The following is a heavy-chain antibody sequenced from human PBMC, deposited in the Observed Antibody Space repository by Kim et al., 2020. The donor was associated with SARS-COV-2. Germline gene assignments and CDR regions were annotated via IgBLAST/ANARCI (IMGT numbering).Heavy chain of an antibody. D-gene: IGHD1-1*01. CDR1: GGSIRADY. Sequence: SETLSLTCTVSGGSIRADYWSWVRQPPGKGLEWIGYIHYSGTISHSPSLKSRVTLSIDTSKNQVSLKLTSVTAADTALYYCARSPGVHPFSTSDSYGMDVWGQGTTVTVSS. V-gene: IGHV4-59*08. J-gene: IGHJ6*02. CDR2: IHYSGTI. CDR3: ARSPGVHPFSTSDSYGMDV.